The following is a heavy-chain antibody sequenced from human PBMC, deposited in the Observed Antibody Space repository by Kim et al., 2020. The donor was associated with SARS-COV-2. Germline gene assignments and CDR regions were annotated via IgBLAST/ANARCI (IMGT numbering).Heavy chain of an antibody. V-gene: IGHV4-59*08. CDR3: ARRLGTMIVVGAFDI. CDR2: IYYSGST. CDR1: GGSISSYY. Sequence: SETLSLTCTGSGGSISSYYWSWIRQPPGKGLEWIGYIYYSGSTNYNPSLKSRVTISVDTSKNQFSLKLSSVTAADTAVYYCARRLGTMIVVGAFDIWGQGTMVTVSS. J-gene: IGHJ3*02. D-gene: IGHD3-22*01.